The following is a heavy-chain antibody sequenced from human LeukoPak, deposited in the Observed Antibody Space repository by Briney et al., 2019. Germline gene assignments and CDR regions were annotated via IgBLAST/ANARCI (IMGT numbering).Heavy chain of an antibody. CDR1: GFTFSSYW. Sequence: GGSLRLSCAASGFTFSSYWMHWVRQGPGKGLVWVSRISSDGTGTRYEDSVKGRFTISRDNAKNTVYLQMNSLRAEDTAVYYCAYYHVNEEPPTFWGQGTLVTVSS. CDR2: ISSDGTGT. D-gene: IGHD3-16*01. CDR3: AYYHVNEEPPTF. J-gene: IGHJ4*02. V-gene: IGHV3-74*01.